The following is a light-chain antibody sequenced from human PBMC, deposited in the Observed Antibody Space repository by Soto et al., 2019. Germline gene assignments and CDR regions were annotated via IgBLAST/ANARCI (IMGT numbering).Light chain of an antibody. CDR2: DAS. CDR1: QSVSTY. CDR3: QHRGSWIT. J-gene: IGKJ5*01. V-gene: IGKV3-11*01. Sequence: EIVLTQSPATLSLSPGERATLSCRASQSVSTYLAWYQQRPGLAPRLLIYDASNRATGIPARFSGSGSGTDFTLTISSLEPEDFSFYYWQHRGSWITFGQGTRLEIK.